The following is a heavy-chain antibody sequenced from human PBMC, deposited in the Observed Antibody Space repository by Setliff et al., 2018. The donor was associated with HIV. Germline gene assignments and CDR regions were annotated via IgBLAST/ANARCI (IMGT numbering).Heavy chain of an antibody. Sequence: PGGSLRLSCAASGFTFSNSGMHWVRQAPGKGLEWVTFIRYDESDKDYADSVRGRFTISRDNSKNTLYLQMNSLRSEDSAVYYCAKNLFSSRWSPLDYWGQGTLVTVSS. V-gene: IGHV3-30*02. J-gene: IGHJ4*02. CDR1: GFTFSNSG. CDR2: IRYDESDK. CDR3: AKNLFSSRWSPLDY. D-gene: IGHD6-13*01.